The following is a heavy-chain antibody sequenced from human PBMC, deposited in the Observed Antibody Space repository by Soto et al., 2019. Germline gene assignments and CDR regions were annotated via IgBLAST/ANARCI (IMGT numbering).Heavy chain of an antibody. V-gene: IGHV3-30-3*01. CDR1: GFTFSSYA. CDR3: VRERSYPDRSAFDI. Sequence: GGSLRLSCAASGFTFSSYAMHWVRQAPGKGLEWVAVISYDGSNKYYADSVKGRFTISRDNSKNTLYLQMNSLRAEDTAVYYCVRERSYPDRSAFDIWGQGTMVTVSS. D-gene: IGHD1-26*01. J-gene: IGHJ3*02. CDR2: ISYDGSNK.